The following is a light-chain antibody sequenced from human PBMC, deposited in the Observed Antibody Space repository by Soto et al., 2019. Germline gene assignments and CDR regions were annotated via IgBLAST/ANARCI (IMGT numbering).Light chain of an antibody. J-gene: IGLJ1*01. V-gene: IGLV1-40*01. CDR2: GNS. CDR1: SSNIGAGYD. CDR3: QSYDSSLSGV. Sequence: QSVLTQPPSVSGAPGQRVTISCTGSSSNIGAGYDVHWYQQFPGTAPKVLIYGNSNRPSGVPDRFSGSKSGTSASLAITGLQAADEANYYCQSYDSSLSGVFGSGTKLTVL.